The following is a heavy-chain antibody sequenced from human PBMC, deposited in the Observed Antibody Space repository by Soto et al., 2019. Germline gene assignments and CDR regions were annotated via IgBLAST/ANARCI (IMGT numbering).Heavy chain of an antibody. Sequence: EVQLVESGGGFIQPGGSLRLSCAASGLPISNAWMNWVRQAPGKGLEWVGRIKTKSEGGPTDYAAAVKGRFTVSRDDSINTLYLQRNSLKTEDTAVYYCTTGSVEGVWGQGTTVTVSS. V-gene: IGHV3-15*07. D-gene: IGHD2-15*01. CDR3: TTGSVEGV. CDR1: GLPISNAW. J-gene: IGHJ6*02. CDR2: IKTKSEGGPT.